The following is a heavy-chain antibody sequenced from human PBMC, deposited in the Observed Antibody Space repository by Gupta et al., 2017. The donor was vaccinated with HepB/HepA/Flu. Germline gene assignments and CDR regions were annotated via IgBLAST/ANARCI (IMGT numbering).Heavy chain of an antibody. CDR2: IFHSGST. V-gene: IGHV4-39*01. J-gene: IGHJ4*02. Sequence: QLHLQESGPGLVKPSETLSLTCTVSGGSITSTTYFWGWIRQPPGKGLEWIGSIFHSGSTYYNPSLRSRVTISVDTPRNQFSLKLSSVAAADTAVYYCARHGGYDILTGYYYYFDSWGQGTLVSVSS. D-gene: IGHD3-9*01. CDR3: ARHGGYDILTGYYYYFDS. CDR1: GGSITSTTYF.